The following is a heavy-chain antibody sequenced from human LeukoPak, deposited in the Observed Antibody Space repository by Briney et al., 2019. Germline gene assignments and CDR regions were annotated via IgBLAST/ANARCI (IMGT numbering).Heavy chain of an antibody. CDR3: ARVPTGYSSSWYYYYYMDV. J-gene: IGHJ6*03. V-gene: IGHV3-53*01. D-gene: IGHD6-13*01. CDR1: GFTVSSNY. CDR2: IYSGGST. Sequence: GGSPRLSCAASGFTVSSNYMSWVRQAPGKGLEWVSVIYSGGSTYYADSVKGRFTISRDNSKNTLYLQMNSLRAEDTAVYYCARVPTGYSSSWYYYYYMDVWGKGTTVTVSS.